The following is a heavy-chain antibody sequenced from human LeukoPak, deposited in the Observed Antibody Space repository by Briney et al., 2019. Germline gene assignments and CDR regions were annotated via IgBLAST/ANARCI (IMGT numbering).Heavy chain of an antibody. CDR3: ARESGGNPATSEDY. V-gene: IGHV1-46*01. CDR1: GYTFTGYY. Sequence: EASVKVSCKASGYTFTGYYMHWVRQAPGQGLEWMGIIDPSGGSTNYAQKFQGRVTMTRDTSTSTVYMELSSLRSEDTAVYYCARESGGNPATSEDYWGQGTLVTVSS. CDR2: IDPSGGST. D-gene: IGHD4-23*01. J-gene: IGHJ4*02.